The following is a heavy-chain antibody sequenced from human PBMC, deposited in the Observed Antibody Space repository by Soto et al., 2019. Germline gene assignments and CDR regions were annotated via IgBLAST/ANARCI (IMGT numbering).Heavy chain of an antibody. CDR3: ARGRYDFWSGYYSGWFDP. CDR2: INHSGST. J-gene: IGHJ5*02. CDR1: GGSFSGYY. V-gene: IGHV4-34*01. D-gene: IGHD3-3*01. Sequence: PSETLSLTCAVYGGSFSGYYWSWIRQPPGKGLEWIGEINHSGSTNYNPSLNSRVTISVDTSKNQFSLKLSSVTAADTAVYYCARGRYDFWSGYYSGWFDPWGQGTLVTVSS.